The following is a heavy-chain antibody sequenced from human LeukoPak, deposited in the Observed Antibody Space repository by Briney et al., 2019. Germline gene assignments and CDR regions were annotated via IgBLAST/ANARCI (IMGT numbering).Heavy chain of an antibody. CDR3: ARDRVKLELRSWFDP. Sequence: GASVKVSCKASGYTFTGYYMHWVRQAPGRGLEWMGWINPNSGGTNYAQKFQGRVTMTRDTSISTAYMELSRLRSDDTAVYYCARDRVKLELRSWFDPWGQGTLVTVSS. D-gene: IGHD1-7*01. CDR1: GYTFTGYY. CDR2: INPNSGGT. J-gene: IGHJ5*02. V-gene: IGHV1-2*02.